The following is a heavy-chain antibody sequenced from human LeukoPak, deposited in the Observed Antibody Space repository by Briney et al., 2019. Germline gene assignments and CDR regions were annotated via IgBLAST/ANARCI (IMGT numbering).Heavy chain of an antibody. Sequence: PTGGSLRLSCAASGFTFSSAWMHWVRQTPGKGLVWVSRINSDGSSTNYADSVKGRFTISRDNAKNMVNLQMNNLRAEDTAIYYRTRDYSYAMAVWGQGTTVTVSS. V-gene: IGHV3-74*01. CDR1: GFTFSSAW. CDR2: INSDGSST. CDR3: TRDYSYAMAV. D-gene: IGHD2-21*01. J-gene: IGHJ6*02.